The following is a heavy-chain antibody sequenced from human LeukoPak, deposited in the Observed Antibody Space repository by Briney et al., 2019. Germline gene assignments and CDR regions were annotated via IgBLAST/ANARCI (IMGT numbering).Heavy chain of an antibody. D-gene: IGHD3-22*01. CDR2: IFYTGST. Sequence: SETLSLTCSVSGGSISSYYWSWLPQPPGKGLEWIGNIFYTGSTKYNPSLKSRVTISVDTSKNQISLKLSSVTAADTAMYYCARSAHYYYDSANGVAFDVWGQGTMVTVSS. V-gene: IGHV4-59*01. CDR3: ARSAHYYYDSANGVAFDV. CDR1: GGSISSYY. J-gene: IGHJ3*01.